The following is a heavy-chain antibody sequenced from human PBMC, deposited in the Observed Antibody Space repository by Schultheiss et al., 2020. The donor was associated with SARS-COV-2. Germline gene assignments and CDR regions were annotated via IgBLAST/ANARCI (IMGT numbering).Heavy chain of an antibody. CDR1: GGSVSSGSYY. J-gene: IGHJ4*02. Sequence: SETLSLTCTVSGGSVSSGSYYWSWIRQPPGKGLEWIGYIYYNGGTNYNPSLKSRVTISVDTSKNQFSLKLSSVTAADTAVYYCARTAVAGTASFDYWGQGTLVTVSS. CDR3: ARTAVAGTASFDY. D-gene: IGHD6-19*01. CDR2: IYYNGGT. V-gene: IGHV4-61*01.